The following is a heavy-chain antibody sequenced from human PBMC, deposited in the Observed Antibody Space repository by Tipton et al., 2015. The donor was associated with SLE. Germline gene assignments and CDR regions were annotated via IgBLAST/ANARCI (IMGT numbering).Heavy chain of an antibody. D-gene: IGHD6-13*01. Sequence: TLSLTCTVSGGSISSGSYYWSWIRQHPGKGLEWIGDIQFSGSTYYNPSLKSRVTISVDTSKNQFSLKLSSVTAADTAVYYCARGLGISSSWYGADAFDIWGQGTMVTVSS. V-gene: IGHV4-31*03. CDR2: IQFSGST. CDR3: ARGLGISSSWYGADAFDI. CDR1: GGSISSGSYY. J-gene: IGHJ3*02.